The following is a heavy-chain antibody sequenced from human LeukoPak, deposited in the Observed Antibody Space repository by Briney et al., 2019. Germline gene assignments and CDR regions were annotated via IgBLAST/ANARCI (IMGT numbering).Heavy chain of an antibody. J-gene: IGHJ4*02. CDR2: IYYSGST. D-gene: IGHD3-16*02. V-gene: IGHV4-59*12. CDR1: GGSISSYY. CDR3: ARRIYVWGSYRFYYFDY. Sequence: PSETLSLTCTVSGGSISSYYWSWIQQPPGKGLEWIGYIYYSGSTNYNPSLKSRVTISVDTSKNQFSLKLSSVTAADTAVYYCARRIYVWGSYRFYYFDYWGQGTLVTVSS.